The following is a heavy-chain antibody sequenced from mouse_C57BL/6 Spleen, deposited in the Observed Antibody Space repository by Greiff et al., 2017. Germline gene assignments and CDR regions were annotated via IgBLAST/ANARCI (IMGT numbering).Heavy chain of an antibody. V-gene: IGHV1-53*01. CDR1: GYTFTSYW. CDR3: AKGFITTVKDYAMDY. D-gene: IGHD1-1*01. J-gene: IGHJ4*01. CDR2: INPSNGGT. Sequence: QVQLQQPGTELVKPGASVKLSCKASGYTFTSYWMHWVKQRPGQGLEWIGNINPSNGGTNYNEKVKSKATLTVDKSSSTAYMQLSSLTSEDSAVYYCAKGFITTVKDYAMDYWGQGTSVTVSS.